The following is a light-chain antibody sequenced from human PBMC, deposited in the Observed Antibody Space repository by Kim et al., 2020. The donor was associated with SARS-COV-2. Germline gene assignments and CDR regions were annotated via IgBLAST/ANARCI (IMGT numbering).Light chain of an antibody. J-gene: IGLJ2*01. V-gene: IGLV2-23*02. Sequence: QSALTQPASVSGSPGQSITISCTGTSSDVGSYNLVSWYQQHPGNAPKLMIYEVSKRPSGVSNRFSGSKSGNTASLTISGLQAEDEADYYCCSYAGSSTFGVFGGGTQLTVL. CDR1: SSDVGSYNL. CDR2: EVS. CDR3: CSYAGSSTFGV.